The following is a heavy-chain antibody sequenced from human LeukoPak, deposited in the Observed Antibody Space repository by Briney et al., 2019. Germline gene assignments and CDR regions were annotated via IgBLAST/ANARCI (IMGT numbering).Heavy chain of an antibody. D-gene: IGHD5-12*01. Sequence: GGSLRLSCAASGFTFSSYAMSWVRQAPGKGLEWVSAISGSGGSTYYADSVKGRFTISRDNSKNTLYLQMNSLRAEDTAVYYCARHQPDGNGYNYRSPFDYWGQGTLVTVSS. CDR1: GFTFSSYA. V-gene: IGHV3-23*01. CDR3: ARHQPDGNGYNYRSPFDY. CDR2: ISGSGGST. J-gene: IGHJ4*02.